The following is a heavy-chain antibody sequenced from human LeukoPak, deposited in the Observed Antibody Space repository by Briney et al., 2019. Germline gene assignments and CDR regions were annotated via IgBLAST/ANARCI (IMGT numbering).Heavy chain of an antibody. CDR1: GGSISSSSYY. V-gene: IGHV4-39*07. CDR2: IYYSGST. CDR3: ARVLTSSRTYMYYYDSSGLYYFDY. Sequence: SETLSLTCTVSGGSISSSSYYWGWIRQPPGKGLEWIGSIYYSGSTYYNPSLKSRVTISVDTSKNQFSLKLSSVTAADTAVYYCARVLTSSRTYMYYYDSSGLYYFDYWGQGTLVTVSS. J-gene: IGHJ4*02. D-gene: IGHD3-22*01.